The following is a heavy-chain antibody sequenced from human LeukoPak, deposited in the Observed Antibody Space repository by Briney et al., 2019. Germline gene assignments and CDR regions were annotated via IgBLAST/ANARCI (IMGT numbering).Heavy chain of an antibody. CDR3: KSGYCSGGSCPNWFDP. V-gene: IGHV3-48*03. J-gene: IGHJ5*02. CDR2: ISSSGSTI. CDR1: GFTFSSYE. Sequence: PGGSLRLSCAASGFTFSSYEMNSVRQAPGKGLEWVSYISSSGSTIYYADSVKGRFTISRDNAKNSLYLQMNSLRAEDTAVYYCKSGYCSGGSCPNWFDPWGQGTLVTVSS. D-gene: IGHD2-15*01.